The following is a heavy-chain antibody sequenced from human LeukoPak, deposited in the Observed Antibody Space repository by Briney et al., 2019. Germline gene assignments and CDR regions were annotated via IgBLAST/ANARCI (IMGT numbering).Heavy chain of an antibody. D-gene: IGHD3-22*01. J-gene: IGHJ4*02. CDR2: IYYSGST. CDR1: GGSISSHY. Sequence: PSETLSLTCTVSGGSISSHYWSWIRQPPGKGLERIGYIYYSGSTNYNPSLKSRVTISVDTSKNQFSLKLSSVTAADTAVYYCARDGDSSGYYDYWGQGTLVTVSS. V-gene: IGHV4-59*11. CDR3: ARDGDSSGYYDY.